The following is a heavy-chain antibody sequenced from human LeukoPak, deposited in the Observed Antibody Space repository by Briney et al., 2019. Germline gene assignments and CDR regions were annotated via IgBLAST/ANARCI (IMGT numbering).Heavy chain of an antibody. D-gene: IGHD5-18*01. CDR3: ATSPGYSRVYYFDY. V-gene: IGHV4-59*08. J-gene: IGHJ4*02. Sequence: SETLSLTCTVSGGSITSYYWSWIRQPPGKGLEWIGYIYYSGSANYNPSLKSRVTISVDTSKNQFSLKLSSVTAADTAVYYCATSPGYSRVYYFDYWGQGTLVTVSS. CDR1: GGSITSYY. CDR2: IYYSGSA.